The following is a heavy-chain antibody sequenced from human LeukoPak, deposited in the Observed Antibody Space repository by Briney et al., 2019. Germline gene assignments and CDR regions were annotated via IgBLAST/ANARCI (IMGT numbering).Heavy chain of an antibody. CDR2: IYHSGST. CDR3: ATVATVVSDDAFDI. V-gene: IGHV4-38-2*01. CDR1: GYSISSGYY. J-gene: IGHJ3*02. Sequence: SETLSLTCAVSGYSISSGYYWGWIRQPPGKGLEWIGSIYHSGSTYYNPSLKSRVTISVDTSKNQFSLKLSSVTAADTAVYYCATVATVVSDDAFDIWGQETMVTVSS. D-gene: IGHD4-23*01.